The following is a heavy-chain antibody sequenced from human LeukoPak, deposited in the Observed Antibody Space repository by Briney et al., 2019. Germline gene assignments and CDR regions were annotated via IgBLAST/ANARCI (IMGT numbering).Heavy chain of an antibody. J-gene: IGHJ4*02. CDR1: GGTFSSYA. Sequence: SVKVSCKASGGTFSSYAISWVRQAPGQGLEWMGGIIPIFGTANYAQKFQGRVTITADESTSTAYMELSSLRSEDTAVYYCARGRGDGYTPSNDYWGQGTLVTVSS. D-gene: IGHD5-24*01. CDR2: IIPIFGTA. V-gene: IGHV1-69*01. CDR3: ARGRGDGYTPSNDY.